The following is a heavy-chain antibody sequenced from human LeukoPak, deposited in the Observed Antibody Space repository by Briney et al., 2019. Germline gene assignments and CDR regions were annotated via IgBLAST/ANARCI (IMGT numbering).Heavy chain of an antibody. V-gene: IGHV3-30*03. CDR2: ISYDGSNK. CDR1: GFSFSNFG. J-gene: IGHJ4*02. CDR3: ARESGKFDY. Sequence: PGGSLRLSCAASGFSFSNFGMHWVRQAPGKGLEWVAVISYDGSNKYFADSVKGRFTISRDNSKNTLYLQMNSLRTEDTAMYYCARESGKFDYWGQGTLVAVSS.